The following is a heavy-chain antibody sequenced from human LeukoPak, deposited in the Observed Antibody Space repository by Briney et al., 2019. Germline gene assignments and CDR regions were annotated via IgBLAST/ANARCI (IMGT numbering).Heavy chain of an antibody. J-gene: IGHJ4*02. Sequence: GGSLRLSCAASGFTFRSYGMHWVRQAPGKGLEWVAVISYDGSNKYYADSVKGRFTISRDNSKNTLYLQMNSLRAEDTAVYYCARGGVSGSYYPFDYWGQGTLVTVSS. V-gene: IGHV3-30*03. CDR3: ARGGVSGSYYPFDY. CDR1: GFTFRSYG. D-gene: IGHD1-26*01. CDR2: ISYDGSNK.